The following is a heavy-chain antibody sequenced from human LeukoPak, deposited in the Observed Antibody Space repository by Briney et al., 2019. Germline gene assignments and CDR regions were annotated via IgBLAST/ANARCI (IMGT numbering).Heavy chain of an antibody. J-gene: IGHJ4*02. CDR3: AKETQWLARGYFDY. V-gene: IGHV3-11*01. CDR1: GFTFSDYY. D-gene: IGHD6-19*01. Sequence: GGSLRLSCAASGFTFSDYYMSWIRQAPGKGLEWVSYISSSGSTIYYADSVKGRFTISRDNAKNSLYLQMNSLRAEDTAVYYCAKETQWLARGYFDYWGRGTLVTVSS. CDR2: ISSSGSTI.